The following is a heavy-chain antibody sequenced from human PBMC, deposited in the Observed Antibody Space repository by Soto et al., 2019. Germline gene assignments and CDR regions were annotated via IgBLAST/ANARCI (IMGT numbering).Heavy chain of an antibody. Sequence: AGGSLRLSCAASGFTFSSYGMHWVRQAPGKGLEWVAVIWYDGSNKYYADSVKGRFTISRDNSKNTLYLQMNSLRAEDTAVYYCAKDMIAVAGTNWFDPWGQGTLVTVSS. V-gene: IGHV3-30*02. D-gene: IGHD6-19*01. CDR3: AKDMIAVAGTNWFDP. CDR1: GFTFSSYG. CDR2: IWYDGSNK. J-gene: IGHJ5*02.